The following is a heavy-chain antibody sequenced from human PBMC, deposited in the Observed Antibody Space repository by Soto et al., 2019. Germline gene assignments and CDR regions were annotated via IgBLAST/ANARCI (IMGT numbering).Heavy chain of an antibody. CDR3: ARRGVLGATDADGMDV. J-gene: IGHJ6*02. Sequence: GGSLRLSCAASGFTFSSYAMHWVRQAPGKGLEWVAVISYDGSNKYYADSVKGRFTISRDNSKNTLYLQMNSLRAEDTAVYYCARRGVLGATDADGMDVWGQGTTVTVSS. D-gene: IGHD1-26*01. CDR1: GFTFSSYA. V-gene: IGHV3-30-3*01. CDR2: ISYDGSNK.